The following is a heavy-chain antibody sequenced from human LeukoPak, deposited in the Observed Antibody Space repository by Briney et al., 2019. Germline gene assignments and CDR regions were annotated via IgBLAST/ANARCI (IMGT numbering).Heavy chain of an antibody. V-gene: IGHV4-59*01. CDR1: GGSISSYY. CDR3: ARVPYNWNGLDY. Sequence: NPSETLSLTCTVSGGSISSYYWSWIRQPPGKGLEWIGYIYYSGSTNYNPSLKSRVTISVDTSKNQFSLKLSSVTAADTAVYYCARVPYNWNGLDYWGQGTLVTVSS. CDR2: IYYSGST. J-gene: IGHJ4*02. D-gene: IGHD1-20*01.